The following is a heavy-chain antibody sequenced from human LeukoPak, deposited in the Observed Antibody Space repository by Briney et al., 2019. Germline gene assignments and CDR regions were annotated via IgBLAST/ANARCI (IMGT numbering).Heavy chain of an antibody. Sequence: SETLSLTCTVSGGSISSYYWSWIRQPAGKGLEWIGRIYTSGSTNYNPSLKSRVTMSVDTSKNQFSLKLSSVTAADTAVYYCARGTARGLRGYSYANAYYFDYWGQGTLVTVSS. CDR1: GGSISSYY. J-gene: IGHJ4*02. V-gene: IGHV4-4*07. CDR3: ARGTARGLRGYSYANAYYFDY. D-gene: IGHD5-18*01. CDR2: IYTSGST.